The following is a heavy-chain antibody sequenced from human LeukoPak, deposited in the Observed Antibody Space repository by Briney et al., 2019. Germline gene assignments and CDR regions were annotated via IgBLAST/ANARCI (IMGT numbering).Heavy chain of an antibody. J-gene: IGHJ3*02. Sequence: GGSLRLSCAASGFTFSSYWMSWVRQAPGKGLEWVANIKQDGSEKYYVDSVKGRFTISRDNSKNTLYLQMNSLRAEDTAVYYCAKDVSSSWYTAAFDIWGQGTMVTVSS. V-gene: IGHV3-7*01. CDR2: IKQDGSEK. CDR1: GFTFSSYW. CDR3: AKDVSSSWYTAAFDI. D-gene: IGHD6-13*01.